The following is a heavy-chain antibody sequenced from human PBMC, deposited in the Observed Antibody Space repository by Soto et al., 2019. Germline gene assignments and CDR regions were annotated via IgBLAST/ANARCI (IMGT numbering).Heavy chain of an antibody. CDR1: GYTFTSYG. V-gene: IGHV1-18*01. Sequence: ASVKVSCKASGYTFTSYGISWVRQAPGQGLEWMGWISAYNGNTNYAQKLQGRVTMTTDTSTSTAYMELRSLRSDDTAVYYCARDWAAATTYYYGMDVWGQGTTVTVSS. D-gene: IGHD6-13*01. CDR3: ARDWAAATTYYYGMDV. J-gene: IGHJ6*02. CDR2: ISAYNGNT.